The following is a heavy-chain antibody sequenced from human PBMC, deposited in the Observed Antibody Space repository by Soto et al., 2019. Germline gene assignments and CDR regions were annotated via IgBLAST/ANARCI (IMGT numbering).Heavy chain of an antibody. CDR2: IDPSDSYT. J-gene: IGHJ6*02. CDR1: GYSFTSYW. Sequence: PGESLKISCKGSGYSFTSYWISWVRQMPGKGLEWMGRIDPSDSYTNYSPSFQGHVTISADKSISTAYLQWSSLKASDTAMYYCARRNVVVPAAIGYYYGMDVWGQGTTVTVSS. V-gene: IGHV5-10-1*01. CDR3: ARRNVVVPAAIGYYYGMDV. D-gene: IGHD2-2*02.